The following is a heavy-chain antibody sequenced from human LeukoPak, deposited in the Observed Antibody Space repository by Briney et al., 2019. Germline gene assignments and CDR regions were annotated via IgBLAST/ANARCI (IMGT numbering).Heavy chain of an antibody. J-gene: IGHJ6*03. D-gene: IGHD6-13*01. V-gene: IGHV4-4*07. Sequence: PETLSLTCTVSGGSISSYYWSWIRQPAGKGLEWIGRIYTSGSTNYNPSLKSRVTISVDTSKNQFSLKLSSVTAADTAVYYCARDRTSSWDHYYYYYMDVWGKGTTVTISS. CDR2: IYTSGST. CDR1: GGSISSYY. CDR3: ARDRTSSWDHYYYYYMDV.